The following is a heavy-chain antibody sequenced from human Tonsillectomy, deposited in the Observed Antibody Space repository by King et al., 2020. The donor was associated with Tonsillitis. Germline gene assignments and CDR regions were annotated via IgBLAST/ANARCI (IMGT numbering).Heavy chain of an antibody. CDR1: GFTFRHYA. V-gene: IGHV3-30*04. Sequence: VQLVESGGGVVQPGRSLRLSCAASGFTFRHYAMHWVRQAPGKGLEWVAVISYDGTNKFYADSVKGRFTISRDSFKNTMYLQMNRLRAEDTGVYYCARDRGSWVLDIDSWGQGTLVTVSS. D-gene: IGHD1-26*01. CDR2: ISYDGTNK. J-gene: IGHJ4*02. CDR3: ARDRGSWVLDIDS.